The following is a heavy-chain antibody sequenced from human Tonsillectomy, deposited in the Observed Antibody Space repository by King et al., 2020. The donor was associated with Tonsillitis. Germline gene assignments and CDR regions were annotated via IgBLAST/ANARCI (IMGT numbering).Heavy chain of an antibody. CDR3: ARGYDTSADRWFDH. CDR2: IYYSGST. Sequence: QLQESGPGLVKPSETLSLTCIVSGGSISSSSYYWGWIRQPPGKGLEWIGTIYYSGSTYYNPSLKSRVTISVDTSRNQFSLRLSSVTAADTALYYCARGYDTSADRWFDHWGQGTLVTVSS. D-gene: IGHD3-9*01. CDR1: GGSISSSSYY. V-gene: IGHV4-39*01. J-gene: IGHJ5*02.